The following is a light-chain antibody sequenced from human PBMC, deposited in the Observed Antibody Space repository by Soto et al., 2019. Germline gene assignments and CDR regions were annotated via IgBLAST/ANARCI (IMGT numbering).Light chain of an antibody. CDR1: QSISGW. Sequence: DIQMTQSPYTLSASVGDRVTITCRASQSISGWLAWYQQKPGRAPKLLIYDASTLESGVPSRFSGSGSETEFTLTISRLQPDDFATYFCHSRAFGQGTRL. J-gene: IGKJ5*01. CDR2: DAS. CDR3: HSRA. V-gene: IGKV1-5*01.